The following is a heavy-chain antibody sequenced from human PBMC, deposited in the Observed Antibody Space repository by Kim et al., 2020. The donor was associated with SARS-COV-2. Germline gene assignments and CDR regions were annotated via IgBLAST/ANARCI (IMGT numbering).Heavy chain of an antibody. CDR2: INHSGST. CDR1: GGSFSGYY. Sequence: SETLSLTCAVYGGSFSGYYWSWIRQPPGKGLEWIGEINHSGSTNYNPSLKSRVTISVDTSKNQFSLKLSSVTAADTAVYYCARARIPDYWGQGTLVTVSS. V-gene: IGHV4-34*01. D-gene: IGHD2-21*01. J-gene: IGHJ4*02. CDR3: ARARIPDY.